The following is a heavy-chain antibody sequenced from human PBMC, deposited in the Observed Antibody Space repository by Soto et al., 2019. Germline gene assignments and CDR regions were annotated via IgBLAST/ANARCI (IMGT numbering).Heavy chain of an antibody. D-gene: IGHD2-8*01. V-gene: IGHV3-11*01. Sequence: QVQLVESGGGLVKPGGSLRLSCAASGFTFSDYYMSWIRQAPGKGLEWVSYISSRSSTIFYADSVKGRFTISRDNVKNSLYLQMNILRAEDTAVYYWASWTNGAFFVYWGQGILVTVSS. CDR2: ISSRSSTI. J-gene: IGHJ4*02. CDR3: ASWTNGAFFVY. CDR1: GFTFSDYY.